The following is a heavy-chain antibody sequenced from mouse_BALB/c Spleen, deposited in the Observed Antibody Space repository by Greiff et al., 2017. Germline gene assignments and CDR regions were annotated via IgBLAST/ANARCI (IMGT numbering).Heavy chain of an antibody. Sequence: VQLQQSGAELVRPAPSVKLSCTASGFNINDYYMHWVKQRPEQGLEWIVWIDPENGDTEYAPKFQGKATMTADTSSNTAYLQLSSLTSEDTAVYYCNGYYEEDAMDYWGQGTSVTVSS. J-gene: IGHJ4*01. V-gene: IGHV14-4*02. D-gene: IGHD1-1*01. CDR1: GFNINDYY. CDR2: IDPENGDT. CDR3: NGYYEEDAMDY.